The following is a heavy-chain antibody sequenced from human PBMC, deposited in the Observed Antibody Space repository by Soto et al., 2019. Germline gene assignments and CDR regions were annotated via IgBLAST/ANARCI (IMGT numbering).Heavy chain of an antibody. D-gene: IGHD3-10*01. V-gene: IGHV4-4*02. Sequence: SETLSLTCAVSGGSISSSNWWSWVRQPPGKGLEWIGEIYHSGSTNYNPSLKSRVTISVDKSKNQFSLKLSSVTAADTAVYYCARGELLWFGELSNWFDPWGQGTLVTVSS. J-gene: IGHJ5*02. CDR3: ARGELLWFGELSNWFDP. CDR2: IYHSGST. CDR1: GGSISSSNW.